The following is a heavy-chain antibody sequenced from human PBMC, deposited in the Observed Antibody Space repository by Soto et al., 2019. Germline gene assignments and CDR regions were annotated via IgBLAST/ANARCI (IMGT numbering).Heavy chain of an antibody. D-gene: IGHD6-13*01. CDR2: IIPIFGTA. CDR1: GGTFSSYA. Sequence: SVKVSCKASGGTFSSYAISWVRQAPGQGLEWMGGIIPIFGTANYAQKFQGRVTITADESTSTAYMELSRLRSDDTAVYYCTRGRTEPYSSSWPIDYWGQGTLVTVSS. V-gene: IGHV1-69*13. J-gene: IGHJ4*02. CDR3: TRGRTEPYSSSWPIDY.